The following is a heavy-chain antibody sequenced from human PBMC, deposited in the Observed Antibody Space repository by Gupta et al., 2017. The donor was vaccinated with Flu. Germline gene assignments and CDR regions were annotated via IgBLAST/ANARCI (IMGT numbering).Heavy chain of an antibody. CDR2: ITGSGGST. J-gene: IGHJ4*02. V-gene: IGHV3-23*01. Sequence: QAPGKGLEWVSTITGSGGSTYYADSVKGRFTISRDNSKNTLYLQMNSLRAEDTAVYYCAKGGSTSCLTFDDYWGQGTLVTVSS. D-gene: IGHD2-2*01. CDR3: AKGGSTSCLTFDDY.